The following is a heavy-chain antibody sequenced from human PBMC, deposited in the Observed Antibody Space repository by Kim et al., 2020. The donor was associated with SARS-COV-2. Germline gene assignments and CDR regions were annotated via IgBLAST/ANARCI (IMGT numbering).Heavy chain of an antibody. Sequence: GSTTYTPSLKSRATISVDTSKNQFSLKLSSVTAADTAVYYCARTGDAFDIWGQGTMVTVSS. V-gene: IGHV4-34*01. CDR2: GST. D-gene: IGHD3-10*01. CDR3: ARTGDAFDI. J-gene: IGHJ3*02.